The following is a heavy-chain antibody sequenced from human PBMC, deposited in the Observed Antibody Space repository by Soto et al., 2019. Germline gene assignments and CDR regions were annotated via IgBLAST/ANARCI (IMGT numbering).Heavy chain of an antibody. Sequence: EVQLVESGGGLVQPGGSLRLSGAAPTSIFSTYWMTWVRQVPGKGLEGVPNIKRDGSGTHYADSVKGRFTISRDNAKNSLYLQMNSLRVEDTAVYYCVGDGNNWNDFDYWGQGTLVTVSS. V-gene: IGHV3-7*01. CDR1: TSIFSTYW. J-gene: IGHJ4*02. CDR2: IKRDGSGT. CDR3: VGDGNNWNDFDY. D-gene: IGHD1-20*01.